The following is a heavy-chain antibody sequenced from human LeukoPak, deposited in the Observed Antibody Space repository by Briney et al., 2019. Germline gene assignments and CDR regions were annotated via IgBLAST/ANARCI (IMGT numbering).Heavy chain of an antibody. CDR3: ARGRYNRRFDY. Sequence: SETLSLTCAVSDYSISSGYYWSWIRQPPGKGLEWIGEINHSGSTNYNPSLKSRVTISVDTSKNQFSLKLSSVTAADTAVYYCARGRYNRRFDYWGQGTLVTVSS. V-gene: IGHV4-34*01. CDR1: DYSISSGYY. CDR2: INHSGST. J-gene: IGHJ4*02. D-gene: IGHD5-24*01.